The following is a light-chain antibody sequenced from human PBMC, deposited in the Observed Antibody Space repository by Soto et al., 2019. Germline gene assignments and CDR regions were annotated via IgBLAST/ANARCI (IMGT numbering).Light chain of an antibody. Sequence: DIVMTQSPVSLPVSLGETATINCKSSQSVLDSSNNKNYLAWYQQKPGQPPKLLIYWASTRESGVPGRFSGSGYGTDFTLTISSLQAEDVAVYYCQQYYSTPTFGQGTKVEIK. CDR3: QQYYSTPT. J-gene: IGKJ1*01. V-gene: IGKV4-1*01. CDR1: QSVLDSSNNKNY. CDR2: WAS.